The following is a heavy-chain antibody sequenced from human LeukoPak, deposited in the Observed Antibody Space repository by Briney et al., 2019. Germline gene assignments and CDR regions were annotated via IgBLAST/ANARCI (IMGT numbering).Heavy chain of an antibody. D-gene: IGHD3-22*01. Sequence: GGSLRLSCAASGFTFSSYAMHWVRQAPGKGLEWVAVISYDGSNKYYADSVKGRFTIPRDNSKNTLYLQMNSLRAEDTAVYYCARDRPDYDSSGYFDYWGQGTLVTVSS. CDR1: GFTFSSYA. CDR2: ISYDGSNK. CDR3: ARDRPDYDSSGYFDY. V-gene: IGHV3-30-3*01. J-gene: IGHJ4*02.